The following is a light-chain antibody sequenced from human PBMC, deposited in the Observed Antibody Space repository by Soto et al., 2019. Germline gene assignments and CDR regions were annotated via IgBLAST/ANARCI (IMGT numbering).Light chain of an antibody. CDR2: DAS. V-gene: IGKV1-5*01. CDR1: QNIRSR. CDR3: QQCYWHWT. Sequence: DLKMSHSPSTLSASVGDRVTITCRASQNIRSRLAWFQQKPGKAPKLLISDASTLESGVPSRFGGSGSGTEFTLSISSLQPDDFATYYCQQCYWHWTFGQGTMVDVK. J-gene: IGKJ1*01.